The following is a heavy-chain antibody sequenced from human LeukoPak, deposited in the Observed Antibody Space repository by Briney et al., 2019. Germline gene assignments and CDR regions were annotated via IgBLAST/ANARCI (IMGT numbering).Heavy chain of an antibody. D-gene: IGHD4-17*01. CDR1: GFTFSSYA. CDR2: ISGSVGST. CDR3: AKDMEATVTINWLDP. Sequence: GGSLRLSCAASGFTFSSYAMSWVRQAPGKGLEWGSAISGSVGSTYYADSVKGRFTISRDNSKNTLYLQMNSLRAEDTAVYYCAKDMEATVTINWLDPWGQGTLVTVSS. J-gene: IGHJ5*02. V-gene: IGHV3-23*01.